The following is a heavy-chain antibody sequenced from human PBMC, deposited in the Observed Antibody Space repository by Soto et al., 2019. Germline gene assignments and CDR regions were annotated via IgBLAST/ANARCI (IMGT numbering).Heavy chain of an antibody. D-gene: IGHD6-19*01. Sequence: VQLVESGGGLVQPGGSLRLSCAASGFTFSDHYMDWVRQAPGKGLEWVGRIRNKANSYSTEYAASVKGRFTISRDESQDSLYLQMNSLNTEDTAVYYCARAGVAGYRYFDYWGQGTLVTVSS. CDR1: GFTFSDHY. J-gene: IGHJ4*02. CDR2: IRNKANSYST. CDR3: ARAGVAGYRYFDY. V-gene: IGHV3-72*01.